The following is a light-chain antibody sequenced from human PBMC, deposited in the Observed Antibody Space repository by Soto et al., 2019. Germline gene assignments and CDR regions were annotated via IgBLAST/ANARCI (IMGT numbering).Light chain of an antibody. CDR3: CSYEGSSVV. CDR1: SSDVGGDNY. Sequence: QSVLTQPRSVSGSPGQSVNISCTGTSSDVGGDNYVSWYQQHPGQAPKVMIYDVSKRPSGVPDRFSGAKSGNTASLTISGLQAEDEADDYCCSYEGSSVVFGEGTKLTVL. J-gene: IGLJ2*01. V-gene: IGLV2-11*01. CDR2: DVS.